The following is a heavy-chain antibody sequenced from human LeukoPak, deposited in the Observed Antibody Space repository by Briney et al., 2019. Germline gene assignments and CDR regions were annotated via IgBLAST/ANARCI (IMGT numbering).Heavy chain of an antibody. CDR1: GFTFNSYW. CDR2: IKQDGSEK. D-gene: IGHD3/OR15-3a*01. CDR3: ARGGPIPGWTGDLPFDY. V-gene: IGHV3-7*01. Sequence: GGSLRLSCAASGFTFNSYWMAWVRQAPGKGLEWVANIKQDGSEKYYVDSVKGRFTISRDNAKNSLYLQMNSLRVEDTAVYYCARGGPIPGWTGDLPFDYWGQGTLVTVSS. J-gene: IGHJ4*02.